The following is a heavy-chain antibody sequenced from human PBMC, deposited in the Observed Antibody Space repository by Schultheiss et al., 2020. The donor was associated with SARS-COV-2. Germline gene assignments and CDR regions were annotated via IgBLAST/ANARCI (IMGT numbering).Heavy chain of an antibody. CDR3: ARNSYGAPFDY. CDR1: GGTFSSYA. CDR2: FDPEDGET. Sequence: SVKVSCKASGGTFSSYAISWVRQAPGQGLEWMGGFDPEDGETIYAQKFQGRVTMTEDTSTSTAYMELSSLRSEDTAVYYCARNSYGAPFDYWGQGTLVTVSS. V-gene: IGHV1-69*10. J-gene: IGHJ4*02. D-gene: IGHD4-17*01.